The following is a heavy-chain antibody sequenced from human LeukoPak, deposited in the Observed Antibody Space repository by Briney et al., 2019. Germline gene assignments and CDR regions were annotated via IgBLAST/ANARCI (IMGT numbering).Heavy chain of an antibody. CDR1: GYSFTSYW. V-gene: IGHV5-10-1*01. Sequence: GESLKISCKGSGYSFTSYWISWVRQMPGKGLEWMGRIDPRDSYTNYSPSFQGHVTISADKSISTAYLQWSSLKASDTAMCYCARRGYCSSTSCSEYNWFDPWGQGTLVTVSS. CDR2: IDPRDSYT. D-gene: IGHD2-2*01. CDR3: ARRGYCSSTSCSEYNWFDP. J-gene: IGHJ5*02.